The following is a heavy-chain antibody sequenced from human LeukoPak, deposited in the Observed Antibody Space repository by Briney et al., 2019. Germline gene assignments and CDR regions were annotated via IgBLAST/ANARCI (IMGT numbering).Heavy chain of an antibody. D-gene: IGHD2-15*01. V-gene: IGHV5-51*01. Sequence: GESLKISCKGSGYSFTSYWIGWVRQMRGKGVEWMGIIYPGDSGTRYSPSFQGQVTISADKSISTAYLQWSSLKASDTAMYYCATGSPYCSGGSCYFGYWGQGTPVTVSS. CDR1: GYSFTSYW. J-gene: IGHJ4*02. CDR3: ATGSPYCSGGSCYFGY. CDR2: IYPGDSGT.